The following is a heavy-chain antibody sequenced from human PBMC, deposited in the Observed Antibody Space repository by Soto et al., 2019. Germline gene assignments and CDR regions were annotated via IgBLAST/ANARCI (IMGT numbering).Heavy chain of an antibody. Sequence: QVQLVQSGSEEKKPGASVKVSCKASGYTFPGYAMHWVRQAPGQRLEWMGWINAGNGNTKYSQKFQGRVTITRDTSASTAHMELSSLRSEDTAVYYWARAVAVAADFDYWGQGTLVTVSS. CDR2: INAGNGNT. V-gene: IGHV1-3*05. D-gene: IGHD6-19*01. J-gene: IGHJ4*02. CDR1: GYTFPGYA. CDR3: ARAVAVAADFDY.